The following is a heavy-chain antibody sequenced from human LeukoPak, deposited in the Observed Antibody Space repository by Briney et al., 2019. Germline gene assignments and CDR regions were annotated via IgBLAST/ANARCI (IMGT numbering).Heavy chain of an antibody. J-gene: IGHJ6*02. CDR1: GFTFSSYG. V-gene: IGHV3-33*01. CDR3: ARDIGDYGSGRRTEQYTYYYYGMDV. CDR2: IWYDGSNK. Sequence: GGSLRLSCAASGFTFSSYGMHWVRQAPSKGLEWVAVIWYDGSNKYYADSVKGRFTISRGNSKNTLYLQMNSVRAEDTAVYYCARDIGDYGSGRRTEQYTYYYYGMDVWGQGTTVTVSS. D-gene: IGHD3-10*01.